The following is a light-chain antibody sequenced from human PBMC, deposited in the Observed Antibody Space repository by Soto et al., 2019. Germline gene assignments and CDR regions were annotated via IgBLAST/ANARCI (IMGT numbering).Light chain of an antibody. V-gene: IGKV4-1*01. CDR1: QSILYNSNNKNY. Sequence: DIVMTQSPDSLAVSLGERATINCKSSQSILYNSNNKNYLAWFQQKPGQPPKLLIYWASTRESGVPDRFSGSGSETDFTLTISSLQAEDVAIYYCQQYYSSPTWTFGQGTKVEIK. CDR2: WAS. CDR3: QQYYSSPTWT. J-gene: IGKJ1*01.